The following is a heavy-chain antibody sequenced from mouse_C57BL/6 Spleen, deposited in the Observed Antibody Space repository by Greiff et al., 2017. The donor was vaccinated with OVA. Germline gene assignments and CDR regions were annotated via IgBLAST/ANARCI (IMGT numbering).Heavy chain of an antibody. CDR3: ARGGYGSSYGFAY. Sequence: QVQLQQPGAELVKPGASVKLSCKASGCTFTSYWMQWVKQRPGQGLEWIGEIDPSDSYTNYNQKFKGKATLTVDTSSSTAYMQLSSLTSEDSAVYYCARGGYGSSYGFAYWGQGTLVTVSA. CDR1: GCTFTSYW. CDR2: IDPSDSYT. D-gene: IGHD1-1*01. V-gene: IGHV1-50*01. J-gene: IGHJ3*01.